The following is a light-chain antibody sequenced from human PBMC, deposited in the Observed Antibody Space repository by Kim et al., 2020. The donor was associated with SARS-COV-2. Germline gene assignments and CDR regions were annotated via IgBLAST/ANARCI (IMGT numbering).Light chain of an antibody. CDR1: QNIDTY. J-gene: IGKJ4*01. Sequence: SPGERATHSCRARQNIDTYLAWYQQRPCQAPRRLVYDASNRATGVPDRFSCSGSGTDFTLTISSLEPEDFSLYYCQQRNSWPPAVTFGGGTKLEI. CDR3: QQRNSWPPAVT. V-gene: IGKV3-11*01. CDR2: DAS.